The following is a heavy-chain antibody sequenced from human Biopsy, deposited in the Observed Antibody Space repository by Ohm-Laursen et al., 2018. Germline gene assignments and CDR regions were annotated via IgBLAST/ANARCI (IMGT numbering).Heavy chain of an antibody. CDR2: INHSGRT. J-gene: IGHJ4*02. V-gene: IGHV4-34*01. Sequence: SETLSLTCIVYGESFNGYYWSWIRQTPGKGLEWIGEINHSGRTNYNPSLKSRVTISVDTSKNQFSLRLIYVTAADTAVYYRARMPHFDYWGQGILVTVSS. D-gene: IGHD2-2*01. CDR3: ARMPHFDY. CDR1: GESFNGYY.